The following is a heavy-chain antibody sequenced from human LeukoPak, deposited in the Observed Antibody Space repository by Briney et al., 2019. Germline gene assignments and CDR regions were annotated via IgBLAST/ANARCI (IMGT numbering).Heavy chain of an antibody. CDR3: ARERANDYRLWH. D-gene: IGHD4/OR15-4a*01. CDR1: GGSISSSNYY. V-gene: IGHV4-39*02. J-gene: IGHJ4*02. CDR2: MYYSGST. Sequence: SETLSLTCTVSGGSISSSNYYWGWIRQPPGKGLEWIGSMYYSGSTYYNPSLKSRATISVDTSKPQFSLNLRSVTAADTAVYYCARERANDYRLWHWGQGTLVTVSS.